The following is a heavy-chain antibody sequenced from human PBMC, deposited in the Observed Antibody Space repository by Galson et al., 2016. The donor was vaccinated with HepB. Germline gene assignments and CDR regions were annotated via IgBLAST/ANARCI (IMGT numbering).Heavy chain of an antibody. J-gene: IGHJ4*02. CDR1: GYPYISYG. CDR3: ATDRLGWSGYYNY. CDR2: MSASNGNT. D-gene: IGHD3-3*01. V-gene: IGHV1-18*01. Sequence: SVKVSCKASGYPYISYGINWVRQAPGQGLEWMGWMSASNGNTDYAQKFHGRVTMTTDTSTNTAYMELNSLRSEDTAVYYCATDRLGWSGYYNYWGQGTLVTVSS.